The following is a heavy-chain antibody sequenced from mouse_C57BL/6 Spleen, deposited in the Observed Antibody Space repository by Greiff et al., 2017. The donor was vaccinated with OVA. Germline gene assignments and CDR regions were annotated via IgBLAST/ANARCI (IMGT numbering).Heavy chain of an antibody. V-gene: IGHV1-54*01. CDR2: INPGSGGT. Sequence: VQLQQSGAELVRPGTSVTVSCKASGYAFTNYLIEWVKQRPGQGLEWIGVINPGSGGTNYNEKFKGKATLTADKSSSTAYMQLSSLTSEDSAVYFCARRGDPHDMDYWGQGTSVTVSS. CDR3: ARRGDPHDMDY. J-gene: IGHJ4*01. CDR1: GYAFTNYL.